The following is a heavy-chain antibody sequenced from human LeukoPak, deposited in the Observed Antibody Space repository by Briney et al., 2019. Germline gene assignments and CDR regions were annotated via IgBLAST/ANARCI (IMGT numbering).Heavy chain of an antibody. CDR1: GFTFSSYA. D-gene: IGHD3-22*01. V-gene: IGHV3-23*01. Sequence: GGSLRLSCAASGFTFSSYAMSWVRQAPGKGLEWVSAISGSGGSTYYADSVKGRFTISRDNSKNTLYLQMNSLRAEDTAVYYCARGPGNYYDSSGYLYYFDYWGQGTLVTVSS. CDR3: ARGPGNYYDSSGYLYYFDY. J-gene: IGHJ4*02. CDR2: ISGSGGST.